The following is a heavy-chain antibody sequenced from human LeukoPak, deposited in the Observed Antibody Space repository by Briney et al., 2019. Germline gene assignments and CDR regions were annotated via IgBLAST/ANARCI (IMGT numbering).Heavy chain of an antibody. Sequence: GGSLRLSCAASGFIFSDYWMHWVRHGPGKGLVWVSRVDSDGSNTRYADSVKGRFTISRDNAKNTVYLQMNSLRDDDTGVYYCAIKPGYWGQGTLVTVSS. J-gene: IGHJ4*02. V-gene: IGHV3-74*01. CDR3: AIKPGY. CDR1: GFIFSDYW. CDR2: VDSDGSNT.